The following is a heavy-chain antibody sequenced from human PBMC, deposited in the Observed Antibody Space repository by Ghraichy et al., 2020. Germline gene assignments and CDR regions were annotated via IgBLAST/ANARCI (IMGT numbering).Heavy chain of an antibody. CDR2: LNPSSGGT. Sequence: ASVKVSCKASGYTLTDYYIHWVRQAPGQGLEWMGWLNPSSGGTSYAQDFQGRVTMTRDTSISTAYMELSGLISDDTAMYYCVRETYKFDYWGQGTLITVSS. CDR3: VRETYKFDY. J-gene: IGHJ4*02. D-gene: IGHD5-24*01. CDR1: GYTLTDYY. V-gene: IGHV1-2*02.